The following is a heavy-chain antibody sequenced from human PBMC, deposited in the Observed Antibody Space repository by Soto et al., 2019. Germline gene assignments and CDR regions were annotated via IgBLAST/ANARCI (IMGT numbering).Heavy chain of an antibody. V-gene: IGHV1-2*02. J-gene: IGHJ4*02. CDR1: GYTFSGYN. CDR2: INPNSGGT. D-gene: IGHD2-2*02. CDR3: ARDILWPAQQPIDF. Sequence: ASVKVSCKASGYTFSGYNMHWVRQAPGQGLEWMGWINPNSGGTNFARKFQGRVTMTRDTSIGTAYMELTNLTSDDTAVYYCARDILWPAQQPIDFWGQGTLVTVSS.